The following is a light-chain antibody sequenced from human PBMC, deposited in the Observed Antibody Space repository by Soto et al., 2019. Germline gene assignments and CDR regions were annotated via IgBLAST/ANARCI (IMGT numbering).Light chain of an antibody. J-gene: IGKJ5*01. V-gene: IGKV1-33*01. CDR2: DAS. CDR1: QDISNY. CDR3: QQLNSYPAIT. Sequence: DIQMTQSPSSLSASVGDRVTITCQASQDISNYLNWYQQKPGKAPKLLIYDASNLETGVPSRFSGSGSGTDFTFTISSLQPEDIATYYCQQLNSYPAITFGQGTRLEIK.